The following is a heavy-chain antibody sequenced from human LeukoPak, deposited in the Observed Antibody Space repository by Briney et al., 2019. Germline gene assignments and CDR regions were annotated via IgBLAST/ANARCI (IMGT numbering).Heavy chain of an antibody. CDR2: IIPIFGTA. Sequence: SVKVSCKASGGTFSSYAISWVRQAPGQGLEWMGGIIPIFGTANYAQKFQGRVTITADESTSTAYMELSSLRSEDTVVYYCARTDSSGYYLDYWGQGTLVTVSS. CDR1: GGTFSSYA. V-gene: IGHV1-69*13. J-gene: IGHJ4*02. CDR3: ARTDSSGYYLDY. D-gene: IGHD3-22*01.